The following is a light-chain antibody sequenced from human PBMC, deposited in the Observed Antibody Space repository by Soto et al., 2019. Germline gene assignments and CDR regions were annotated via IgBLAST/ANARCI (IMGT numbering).Light chain of an antibody. J-gene: IGKJ3*01. CDR3: QQYGSSPLFT. CDR1: QSVSSNY. CDR2: GAS. Sequence: EIVLTQSPGTLSLSPGERATLSCRASQSVSSNYLAWYQQKPGQAPRLLIHGASSRATGIPDRFSGSGSGTDFTLTISRLESEDFAVYYCQQYGSSPLFTFGPGTKVDI. V-gene: IGKV3-20*01.